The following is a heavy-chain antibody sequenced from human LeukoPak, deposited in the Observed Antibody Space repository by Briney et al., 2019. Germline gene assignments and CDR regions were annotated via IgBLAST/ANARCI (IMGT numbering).Heavy chain of an antibody. D-gene: IGHD4-17*01. CDR3: ARDPTTVTKGLDI. J-gene: IGHJ3*02. V-gene: IGHV4-59*11. Sequence: KPSETLSLTCTVSGGSMSSHYWSWIRQPPGKGLEWIGYISYIGSTNYNPSLKSRVTISVDTSRNQFSLKLSSVTAADAAVYICARDPTTVTKGLDIWGQGTMVTVSS. CDR2: ISYIGST. CDR1: GGSMSSHY.